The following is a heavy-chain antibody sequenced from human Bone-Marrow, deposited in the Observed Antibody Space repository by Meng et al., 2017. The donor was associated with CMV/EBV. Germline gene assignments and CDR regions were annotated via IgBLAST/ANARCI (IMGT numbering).Heavy chain of an antibody. Sequence: QGHLQPWGAGLLKPSETLSLTCGVYGAPFSGYWSWVRQPPGKGLEWIGEITHSGSTNYNVSLKSRVTISIDTSKNQFSLKLSSVTATDTAVYYCAPGFRSWSGSYSSWGQGTLVTVSS. CDR1: GAPFSGY. CDR3: APGFRSWSGSYSS. V-gene: IGHV4-34*01. J-gene: IGHJ4*02. CDR2: ITHSGST. D-gene: IGHD1-26*01.